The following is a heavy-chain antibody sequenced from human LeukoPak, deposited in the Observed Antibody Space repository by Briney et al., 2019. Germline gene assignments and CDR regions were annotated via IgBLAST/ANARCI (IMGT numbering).Heavy chain of an antibody. V-gene: IGHV3-33*08. CDR3: ARDEIWGYRYYYDSSGYYTLDY. CDR2: IWYDGSNK. Sequence: GGSLRLSCVASGFTFRNYYMHWVRQVPGKGLEWVAVIWYDGSNKYYADSVKGRFTISRDNSKNTLYLQMNSLRAEDTAVYYCARDEIWGYRYYYDSSGYYTLDYWGQGTLVTVSS. CDR1: GFTFRNYY. J-gene: IGHJ4*02. D-gene: IGHD3-22*01.